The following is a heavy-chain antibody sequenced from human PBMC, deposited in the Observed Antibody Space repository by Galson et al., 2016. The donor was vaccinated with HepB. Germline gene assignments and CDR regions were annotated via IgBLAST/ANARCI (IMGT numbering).Heavy chain of an antibody. V-gene: IGHV3-30*18. Sequence: PLRLSCAASGFTFTTHGMHWVRQAPGKGLEWVAVISYDGSNKYYADSVKGRFTISRDNSKNTLYLQMNSLRADDMAVYYCAKGPTSYFYGMDVWGQGTTVTVSS. CDR2: ISYDGSNK. J-gene: IGHJ6*02. CDR3: AKGPTSYFYGMDV. CDR1: GFTFTTHG.